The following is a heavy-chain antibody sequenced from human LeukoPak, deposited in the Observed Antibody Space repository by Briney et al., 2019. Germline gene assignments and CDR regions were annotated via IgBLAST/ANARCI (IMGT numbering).Heavy chain of an antibody. Sequence: LETLSLTCAVYGGSFSGYYWSWIRQPPGKGLEWIGEINHSGSTHYNPSLKSRVTISVDTSKNQFSLKLTSVTAADTAVYYCARLEALLYYYYIDVWDRGTTVTVSS. CDR3: ARLEALLYYYYIDV. V-gene: IGHV4-34*01. D-gene: IGHD1-1*01. CDR1: GGSFSGYY. CDR2: INHSGST. J-gene: IGHJ6*03.